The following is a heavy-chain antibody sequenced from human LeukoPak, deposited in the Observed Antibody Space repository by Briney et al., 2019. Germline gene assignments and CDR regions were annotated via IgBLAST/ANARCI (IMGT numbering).Heavy chain of an antibody. CDR3: ARDVMYGDWGYGDY. CDR1: GYTFSSYG. D-gene: IGHD4-17*01. V-gene: IGHV1-18*01. J-gene: IGHJ4*02. CDR2: ISAYNGNT. Sequence: GASVKVSCKASGYTFSSYGITWVRQAPGQGLEWMGWISAYNGNTNYAQKLQGRVTMTTDTSTSTAYMELRSLRSDDTAVYYCARDVMYGDWGYGDYWGQGTLVTVSS.